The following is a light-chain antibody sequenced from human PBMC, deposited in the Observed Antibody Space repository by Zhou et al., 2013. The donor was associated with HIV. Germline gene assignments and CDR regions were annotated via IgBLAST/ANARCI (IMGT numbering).Light chain of an antibody. CDR1: SSNIGAGYD. CDR2: NNI. J-gene: IGLJ2*01. V-gene: IGLV1-40*01. CDR3: QSFDTTLSGSGV. Sequence: QSVLTQPPSVPGAPGQRVTISCTGSSSNIGAGYDVHWYQHLPGRAPKLLIYNNIHRPSGVSDRFSGSISGTSASLAITGLQAEDEADYYCQSFDTTLSGSGVFGGGTKLTVL.